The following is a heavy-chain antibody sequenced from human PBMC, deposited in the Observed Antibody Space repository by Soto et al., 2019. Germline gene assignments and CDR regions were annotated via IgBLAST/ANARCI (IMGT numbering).Heavy chain of an antibody. CDR1: GFTVSSNY. V-gene: IGHV3-53*01. J-gene: IGHJ3*02. Sequence: GGSLRLSCAASGFTVSSNYMSWVRQAPGKGLEWVSVIYSGGSTYYADSVKGRFSISSDNSKNTLYLQRNSLRAEDTDVYYCERDDNWKDAFDIWGQGTMVTVSS. D-gene: IGHD1-1*01. CDR3: ERDDNWKDAFDI. CDR2: IYSGGST.